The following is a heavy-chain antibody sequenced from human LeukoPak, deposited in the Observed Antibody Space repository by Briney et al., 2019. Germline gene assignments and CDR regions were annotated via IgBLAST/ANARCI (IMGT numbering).Heavy chain of an antibody. Sequence: GESLKISCKASGYSFTSYWIGWVRQMPGKGLEWMGIIYPGDSDARYSPSFQGQVTISADKSIYTAYLQRSSLKASDTAMYYCARLTGTTTSPLDYWGQGTLVTVSS. CDR1: GYSFTSYW. J-gene: IGHJ4*02. CDR3: ARLTGTTTSPLDY. V-gene: IGHV5-51*01. D-gene: IGHD1-7*01. CDR2: IYPGDSDA.